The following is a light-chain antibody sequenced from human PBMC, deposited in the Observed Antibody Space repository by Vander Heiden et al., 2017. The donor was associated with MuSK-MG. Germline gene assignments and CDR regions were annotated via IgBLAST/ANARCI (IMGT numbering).Light chain of an antibody. V-gene: IGKV3-15*01. CDR1: QSVRSN. Sequence: EIVMTQSPATLSVSPGEGATLSCRASQSVRSNLAWYQQKPGQAPRLLIYGASTRATGIPARFSGSGYGTEFTLTISSLQSEDFAVYYCQQDNNWPPITFGGGTKVEI. CDR2: GAS. J-gene: IGKJ4*01. CDR3: QQDNNWPPIT.